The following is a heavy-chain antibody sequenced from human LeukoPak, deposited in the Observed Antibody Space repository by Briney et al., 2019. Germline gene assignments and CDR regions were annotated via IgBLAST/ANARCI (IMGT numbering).Heavy chain of an antibody. CDR3: AREGGFGTALAWRY. Sequence: RASETLSLTCTVSGGSISSSSYYWVWIRQPPGKGLEWIGSIYYSGSTYYNPSLKSRVTISVDTSKNQFSLELSSVTAADTAVYYCAREGGFGTALAWRYWGQGTLVTVSS. CDR1: GGSISSSSYY. D-gene: IGHD5-18*01. CDR2: IYYSGST. V-gene: IGHV4-39*02. J-gene: IGHJ4*02.